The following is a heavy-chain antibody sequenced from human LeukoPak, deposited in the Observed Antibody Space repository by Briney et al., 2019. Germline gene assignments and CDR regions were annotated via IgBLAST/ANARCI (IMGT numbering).Heavy chain of an antibody. D-gene: IGHD6-13*01. CDR3: ARFGYFIAAAAHDAFDI. Sequence: SETLSLTCTVSGGSISSYYWSWIRQPPGKGLEWIGYIYYSGSTNYNPSLKSRVTISVDTSKNQFSLKLSSVTAADTAVYYCARFGYFIAAAAHDAFDIWGQGTMVTVS. CDR2: IYYSGST. J-gene: IGHJ3*02. V-gene: IGHV4-59*01. CDR1: GGSISSYY.